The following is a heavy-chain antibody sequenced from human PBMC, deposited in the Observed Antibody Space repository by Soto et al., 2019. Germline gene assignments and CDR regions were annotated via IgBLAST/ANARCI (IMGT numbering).Heavy chain of an antibody. D-gene: IGHD1-1*01. CDR1: GYTFTNYP. CDR3: ARYNSFDY. J-gene: IGHJ4*02. V-gene: IGHV1-3*01. Sequence: QVQLMQSGAEVKRPGASMKISCKTSGYTFTNYPIHWVRQAPGQTLEWMGWIDAGNGNTKYSQTFQGRVTFPRDTSATTDYMELSSLRSEDTAVYYCARYNSFDYWGQGTLVTVSS. CDR2: IDAGNGNT.